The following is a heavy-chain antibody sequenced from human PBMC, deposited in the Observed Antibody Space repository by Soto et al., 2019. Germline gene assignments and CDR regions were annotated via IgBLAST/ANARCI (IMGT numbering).Heavy chain of an antibody. CDR3: AKSRGDRWSTYSFDA. CDR1: GFSFDSHS. J-gene: IGHJ4*02. CDR2: ISGSGYSK. D-gene: IGHD1-26*01. Sequence: EVQLLESGGGLVQPGGSLKLSCAASGFSFDSHSMSWVRQAPGKGLEWVAGISGSGYSKYHADSVRGRFTISRDNSWNTLNLQMNSLRAEDTALYYCAKSRGDRWSTYSFDAWGQGTVVTVSS. V-gene: IGHV3-23*01.